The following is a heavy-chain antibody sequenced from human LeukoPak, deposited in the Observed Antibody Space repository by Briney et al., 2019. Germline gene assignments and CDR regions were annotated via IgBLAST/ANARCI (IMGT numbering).Heavy chain of an antibody. CDR1: GFTFSSYA. Sequence: GGSLRLSCAASGFTFSSYAMSWVRQAPGKGLEWVSAISGSGGSTYYADSVKGRLTISRDNSKNTLYLQMNSLRAEDTAVYYCASTYYYDSSGYSPFDYWGQGTLVTVSS. J-gene: IGHJ4*02. CDR3: ASTYYYDSSGYSPFDY. D-gene: IGHD3-22*01. V-gene: IGHV3-23*01. CDR2: ISGSGGST.